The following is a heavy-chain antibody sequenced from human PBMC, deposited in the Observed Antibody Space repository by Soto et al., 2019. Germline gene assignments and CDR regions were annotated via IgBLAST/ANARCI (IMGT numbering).Heavy chain of an antibody. CDR2: IYSDGRT. Sequence: GGSLRLSCAASELTLSSNYMTWVRQAPGKGLEWVSLIYSDGRTYHADSVKGRFTISRDDFRNTVYLQMNSLRAEDTAVYYCARAYGAGSYFCDYWGQGTPVTVSS. J-gene: IGHJ4*02. D-gene: IGHD3-10*01. V-gene: IGHV3-53*01. CDR3: ARAYGAGSYFCDY. CDR1: ELTLSSNY.